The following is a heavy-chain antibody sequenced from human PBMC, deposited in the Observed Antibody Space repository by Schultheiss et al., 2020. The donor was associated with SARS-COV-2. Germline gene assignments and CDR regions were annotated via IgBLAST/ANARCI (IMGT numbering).Heavy chain of an antibody. CDR1: GFTFRSYA. J-gene: IGHJ4*02. CDR3: ARSPTRYSYGFNYFDY. Sequence: ESLKISCAASGFTFRSYAMSWVRQPPGKGLEWIGEIYHSGSTNYNPSLKSRVTISVDTSKNQFSLKLSSVTAADTAVYVCARSPTRYSYGFNYFDYWGQGTLVTVSS. V-gene: IGHV4-34*01. CDR2: IYHSGST. D-gene: IGHD5-18*01.